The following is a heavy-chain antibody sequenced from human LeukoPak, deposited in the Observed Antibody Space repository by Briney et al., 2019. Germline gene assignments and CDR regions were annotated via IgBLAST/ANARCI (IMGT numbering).Heavy chain of an antibody. CDR2: INPNSGDT. V-gene: IGHV1-2*02. CDR1: GYTFTGYY. D-gene: IGHD2-2*01. J-gene: IGHJ5*02. Sequence: GASVKVSCKASGYTFTGYYIPWVRQAPGQGLEWMGWINPNSGDTNYAQKFQGRVTMTRDTSISTAYMELSSLKSDDTAVYYCARAKWESSTTCYGAWGQGTLVTVSS. CDR3: ARAKWESSTTCYGA.